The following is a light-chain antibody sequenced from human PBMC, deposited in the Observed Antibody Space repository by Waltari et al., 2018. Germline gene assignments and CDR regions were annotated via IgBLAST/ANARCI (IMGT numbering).Light chain of an antibody. J-gene: IGKJ4*01. CDR3: QQYGSSPLT. CDR1: QSGTSNY. CDR2: TAS. V-gene: IGKV3-20*01. Sequence: EIVLTQSPGTLSLSPGERAPLSCRASQSGTSNYLAWYQQKPGQAPRLLMYTASSRASGIPDRFSGSGSGTDFTLTISRLEPEDFAVYYCQQYGSSPLTFGGGTKVEIK.